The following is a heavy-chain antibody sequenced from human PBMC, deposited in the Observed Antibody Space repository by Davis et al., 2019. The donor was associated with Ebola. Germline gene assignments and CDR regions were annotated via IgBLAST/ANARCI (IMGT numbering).Heavy chain of an antibody. D-gene: IGHD6-19*01. CDR1: GGSISSSGYY. J-gene: IGHJ4*02. CDR3: ARLSSSVAGLY. CDR2: GYDSGST. Sequence: MPSETLSLTCTVSGGSISSSGYYWGWIRQSLGKGLEWIGSGYDSGSTYYTPSLKSRVIISVDTSRKQFSLNLSSVTAADTAIYYCARLSSSVAGLYWGQGILVTVSS. V-gene: IGHV4-39*01.